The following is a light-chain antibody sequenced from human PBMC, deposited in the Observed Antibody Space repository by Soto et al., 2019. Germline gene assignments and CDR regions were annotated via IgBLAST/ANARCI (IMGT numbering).Light chain of an antibody. J-gene: IGKJ5*01. CDR1: QSARRN. CDR2: GVY. Sequence: EIVMTHSPATLSVSTGERDTLSCRASQSARRNLVCDQHKPDQTPMLLCYGVYPGATGIPDRFSGSVSGTDFSLAIRSLQSEDFAVHICQQYKNWTSITFGQGNRLE. CDR3: QQYKNWTSIT. V-gene: IGKV3-15*01.